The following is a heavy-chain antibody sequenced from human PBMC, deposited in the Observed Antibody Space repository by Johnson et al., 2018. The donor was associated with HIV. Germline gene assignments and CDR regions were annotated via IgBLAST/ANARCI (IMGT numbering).Heavy chain of an antibody. CDR2: ISYYGTNK. CDR3: ARVLIVVVVAAEIDAFDI. V-gene: IGHV3-30*04. D-gene: IGHD2-15*01. Sequence: QVQLVESGGGVVQPGRSLRLSCAASGFTFSSYAMHWVRQAPGKGLEWVAVISYYGTNKYYADSVKGRFTISRDNAKNSLYLQMNSLRAEDTALYYCARVLIVVVVAAEIDAFDIWGQGTMVTVSS. J-gene: IGHJ3*02. CDR1: GFTFSSYA.